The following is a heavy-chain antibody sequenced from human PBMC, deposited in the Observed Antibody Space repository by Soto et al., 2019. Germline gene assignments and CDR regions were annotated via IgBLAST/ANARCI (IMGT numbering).Heavy chain of an antibody. J-gene: IGHJ4*02. CDR2: IYYSGST. D-gene: IGHD5-12*01. CDR1: GGSISSYY. Sequence: SETLSLTCTVSGGSISSYYWSWIRQPPGKGLEWIGYIYYSGSTNYNPSLKSRVTISVDTSKNQFSLKLSSVTAADTAVYYCARLQVATMAHVSFFDYWGQGTLVTVSS. CDR3: ARLQVATMAHVSFFDY. V-gene: IGHV4-59*08.